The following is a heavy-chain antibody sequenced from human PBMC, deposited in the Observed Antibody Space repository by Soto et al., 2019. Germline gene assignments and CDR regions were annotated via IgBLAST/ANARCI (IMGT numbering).Heavy chain of an antibody. CDR3: ARPRATIAAAAIFDC. CDR1: DGSINTSNW. Sequence: QVQMQALGPGLVKPSGTLSLTCAVSDGSINTSNWWSWVRQPPGKGLEWIGEVYRTGSTNYNSSLEPRVTIAVDKSKNQLALKLTSVTAAATAVYYCARPRATIAAAAIFDCWGEGTLGSVS. D-gene: IGHD6-13*01. J-gene: IGHJ4*02. V-gene: IGHV4-4*02. CDR2: VYRTGST.